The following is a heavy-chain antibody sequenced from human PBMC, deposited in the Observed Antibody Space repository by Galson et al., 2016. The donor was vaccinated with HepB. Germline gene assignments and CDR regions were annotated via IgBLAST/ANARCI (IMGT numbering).Heavy chain of an antibody. CDR3: VKSNLAAPGGFYGMDV. V-gene: IGHV3-64D*06. CDR1: GFSFSSYP. CDR2: ITTNGDDT. D-gene: IGHD6-13*01. Sequence: SLRLSCADSGFSFSSYPMHWVRQAPGKGLEYVSGITTNGDDTKYADSVKGRFTIFRDNSKNTLYLQMRSLIAEDTAVYYCVKSNLAAPGGFYGMDVWGQGTTVTVSS. J-gene: IGHJ6*02.